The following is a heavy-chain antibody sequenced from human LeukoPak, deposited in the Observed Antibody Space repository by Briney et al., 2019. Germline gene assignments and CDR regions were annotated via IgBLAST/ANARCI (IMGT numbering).Heavy chain of an antibody. D-gene: IGHD3-22*01. Sequence: GGSLRLSCAASGFTFSSYGMHWVRQAPGKGLEWVAVIWYDGSNKYYADSVKGRFTISRDNSKNTLHLQMNSLRAEDTAVYYCARDPNYYDSSGYQDYWGQGTLVTVSS. J-gene: IGHJ4*02. CDR1: GFTFSSYG. V-gene: IGHV3-33*01. CDR3: ARDPNYYDSSGYQDY. CDR2: IWYDGSNK.